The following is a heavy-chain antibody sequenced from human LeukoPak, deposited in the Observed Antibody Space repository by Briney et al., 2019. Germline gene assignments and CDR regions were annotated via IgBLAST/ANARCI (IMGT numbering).Heavy chain of an antibody. D-gene: IGHD6-19*01. J-gene: IGHJ4*02. V-gene: IGHV3-30-3*01. CDR3: ASPSHSVARNPRLACFDY. Sequence: GGSLRLSCAASGFTFSSYAMHWVRQAPGKGLEWVAVISYDGSNKYYADSVKGRFTISRDNSKNTLYLQMNSLRAEDTAVYYCASPSHSVARNPRLACFDYWGQGTLVTVSS. CDR1: GFTFSSYA. CDR2: ISYDGSNK.